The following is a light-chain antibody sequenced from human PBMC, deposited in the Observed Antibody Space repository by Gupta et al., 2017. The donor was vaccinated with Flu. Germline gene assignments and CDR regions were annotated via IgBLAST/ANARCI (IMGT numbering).Light chain of an antibody. V-gene: IGLV3-10*01. J-gene: IGLJ3*02. CDR3: LSVDRDGKHSV. CDR1: AFPKNY. Sequence: SYELTQPPSVSVSQGQVARITCSGDAFPKNYAYWYQLTSGQAPRRVIAYDAKRPSGIHQRFLCYPAGYLATCPIRGEQVEDEGDAFCLSVDRDGKHSVFGGGTKVAVL. CDR2: YDA.